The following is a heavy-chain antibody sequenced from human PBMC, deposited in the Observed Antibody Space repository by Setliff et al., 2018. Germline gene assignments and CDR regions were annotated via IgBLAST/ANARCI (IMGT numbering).Heavy chain of an antibody. CDR3: ASAAAGYCSGRSCYAKLYFDY. V-gene: IGHV4-61*09. D-gene: IGHD2-15*01. CDR1: GGSINNGSYY. J-gene: IGHJ4*02. CDR2: IYTSGST. Sequence: SETLSLTCTVSGGSINNGSYYWSWIRQPAGKGLERIGHIYTSGSTNYNPSPKSRVTISVDTSKNQFSLKLSSVTAADTAVYYCASAAAGYCSGRSCYAKLYFDYWGQGTLVTVSS.